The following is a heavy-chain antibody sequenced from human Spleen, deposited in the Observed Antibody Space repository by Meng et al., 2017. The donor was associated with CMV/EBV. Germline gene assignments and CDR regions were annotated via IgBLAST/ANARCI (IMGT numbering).Heavy chain of an antibody. J-gene: IGHJ4*02. CDR1: GSTFSDYY. CDR3: ARGPSDY. Sequence: GESLKISCAASGSTFSDYYMTWIRQAPGKGLEWVSYISSSGSITKYLDSLKGRFTISRDNAKNSLFLQMNSLTVEDTAVYYCARGPSDYWGQGTLVTVSS. CDR2: ISSSGSIT. V-gene: IGHV3-11*01.